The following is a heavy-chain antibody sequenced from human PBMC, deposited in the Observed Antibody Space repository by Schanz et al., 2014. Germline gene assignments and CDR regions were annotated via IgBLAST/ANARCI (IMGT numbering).Heavy chain of an antibody. CDR1: GFAFSSYG. V-gene: IGHV3-23*01. CDR3: AKGRFGELSAFDI. CDR2: IGVDGTTT. J-gene: IGHJ3*02. D-gene: IGHD3-10*01. Sequence: EVQLLDSGGGLVQPGGSLRLSCLASGFAFSSYGMNWLRQAPGKGLEWVSVIGVDGTTTYYADSVKGRFTISRDNSKNTLYLQMNSLRAEDTAVYYCAKGRFGELSAFDIWGQGTMVAVSS.